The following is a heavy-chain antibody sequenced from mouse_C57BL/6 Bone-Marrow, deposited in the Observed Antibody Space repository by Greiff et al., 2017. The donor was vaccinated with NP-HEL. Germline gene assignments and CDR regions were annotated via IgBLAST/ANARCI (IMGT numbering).Heavy chain of an antibody. V-gene: IGHV5-6*02. CDR2: ISSGGSYT. CDR3: ARPLYSNYEGWFAY. D-gene: IGHD2-5*01. CDR1: GFTFSSYG. J-gene: IGHJ3*01. Sequence: DVKLVESGGDLVKPGGSLKLSCAASGFTFSSYGMSWVRQTPDKRLEWVATISSGGSYTYYPDSVKGRFTISRDNAKNTLYLQMSSLKSEDTAMYYCARPLYSNYEGWFAYWGQGTLVTVSA.